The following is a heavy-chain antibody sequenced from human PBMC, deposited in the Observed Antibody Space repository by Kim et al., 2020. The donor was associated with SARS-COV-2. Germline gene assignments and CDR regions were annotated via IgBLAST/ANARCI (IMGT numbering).Heavy chain of an antibody. CDR3: ARERRLSGGTCPWS. CDR1: GFSVTDNY. D-gene: IGHD2-15*01. CDR2: IYSGGST. Sequence: GGSLRLSCVVSGFSVTDNYMSWVRQVPGKGLEWVSIIYSGGSTYYPDSVRGRFTISRDRSKNTLFLQMNSLRPEDTAMYFCARERRLSGGTCPWSWGQGTLVTVSS. J-gene: IGHJ4*02. V-gene: IGHV3-53*01.